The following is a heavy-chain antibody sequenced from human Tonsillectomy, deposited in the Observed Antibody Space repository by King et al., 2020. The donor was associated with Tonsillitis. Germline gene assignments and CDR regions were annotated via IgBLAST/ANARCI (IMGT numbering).Heavy chain of an antibody. CDR2: IYYSGST. Sequence: VQLQESGPGLVKPSETLSLTCTVSGGSISSYYWSWIRQPPGKGLEWIGYIYYSGSTNYNPSLKSRVTISVETSKNQFSLKLSSVTAADTAVYYCARDLLIGGASWFDPWGQGTLVTVPS. CDR3: ARDLLIGGASWFDP. J-gene: IGHJ5*02. V-gene: IGHV4-59*01. CDR1: GGSISSYY. D-gene: IGHD3-10*01.